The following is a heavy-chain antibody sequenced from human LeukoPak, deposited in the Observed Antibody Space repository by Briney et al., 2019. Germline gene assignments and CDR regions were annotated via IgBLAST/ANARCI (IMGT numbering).Heavy chain of an antibody. Sequence: SETLSLTCGVYGGSFSTNYWSWIRQPPGKGLEWIGEINHSGSTNYNPPLKSRVTISVDTSKNQFSLKLNSVTAADTAVYYCARGRKRITIFGVVKVAGMDVWGEGTTVTVSS. CDR1: GGSFSTNY. V-gene: IGHV4-34*01. CDR2: INHSGST. D-gene: IGHD3-3*01. J-gene: IGHJ6*03. CDR3: ARGRKRITIFGVVKVAGMDV.